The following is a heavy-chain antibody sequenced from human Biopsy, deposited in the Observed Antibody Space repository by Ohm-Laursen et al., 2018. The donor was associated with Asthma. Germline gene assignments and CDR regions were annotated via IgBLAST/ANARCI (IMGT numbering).Heavy chain of an antibody. J-gene: IGHJ4*02. Sequence: SLRLSCTAFGFPFSDYYMSWVRQAPGKGLEWVGRIKSKTDGGTTDYAAPVKGRFTISRDDSKNTLYLQMNSLKTEDTAVYYCTTGIDYWGQGTLVTVSS. CDR3: TTGIDY. CDR2: IKSKTDGGTT. CDR1: GFPFSDYY. V-gene: IGHV3-15*01.